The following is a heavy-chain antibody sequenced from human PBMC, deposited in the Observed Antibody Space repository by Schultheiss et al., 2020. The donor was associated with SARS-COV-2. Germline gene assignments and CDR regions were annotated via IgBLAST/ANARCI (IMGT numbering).Heavy chain of an antibody. CDR2: ISSSGSTI. CDR1: GFTFSDYY. V-gene: IGHV3-11*01. CDR3: ARDLCSGGSCYHWFDP. D-gene: IGHD2-15*01. Sequence: GESLKISCAASGFTFSDYYMSWIRQAPGKGLEWVSYISSSGSTIYYADSVKGRFTISRDNAKNSLYLQMNSLRAEDTAVYYCARDLCSGGSCYHWFDPWGQGTLVTVSS. J-gene: IGHJ5*02.